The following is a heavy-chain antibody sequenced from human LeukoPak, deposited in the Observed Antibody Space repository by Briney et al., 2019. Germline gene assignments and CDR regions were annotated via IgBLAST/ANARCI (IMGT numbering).Heavy chain of an antibody. CDR2: IYYSGTST. CDR1: GASISSSAYY. D-gene: IGHD3-3*01. Sequence: SETLSLTCTVSGASISSSAYYWGWIRQPPGQGLEWIGSIYYSGTSTYYNPSLQSRVTISLDTSKNQFSLKLSSVTAADTAVYYCARHTIFGVVIKDNWFDPWGQGTLVTVSS. J-gene: IGHJ5*02. CDR3: ARHTIFGVVIKDNWFDP. V-gene: IGHV4-39*01.